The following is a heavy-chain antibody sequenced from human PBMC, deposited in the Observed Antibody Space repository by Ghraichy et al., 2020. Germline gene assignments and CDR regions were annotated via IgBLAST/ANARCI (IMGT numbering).Heavy chain of an antibody. CDR1: GGSISSYY. Sequence: SETLSLTCTVSGGSISSYYWSWIRQPPGKGLEWIGYIYYSGSTNYNPSLKSRVTISVDTSKNQFSLKLSSVTAADTAVYYCARVEWELLDLVNWGQGTLVTVSS. D-gene: IGHD1-26*01. V-gene: IGHV4-59*01. CDR2: IYYSGST. CDR3: ARVEWELLDLVN. J-gene: IGHJ4*02.